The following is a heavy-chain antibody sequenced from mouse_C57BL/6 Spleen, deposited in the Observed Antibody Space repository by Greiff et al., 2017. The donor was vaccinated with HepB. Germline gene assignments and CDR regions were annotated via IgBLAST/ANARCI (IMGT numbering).Heavy chain of an antibody. V-gene: IGHV1-64*01. CDR3: ARGYSAVVAKGAMDY. Sequence: QVHVKQPGAELVKPGASVKLSCKASGYTFTSYWMHWVKQRPGQGLEWIGMIHPNSGSTNYNEKFKSKATLTVDKSSSTAYMQLSSLTSEDSAVYYCARGYSAVVAKGAMDYWGQGTSVTVSS. CDR2: IHPNSGST. D-gene: IGHD1-1*01. J-gene: IGHJ4*01. CDR1: GYTFTSYW.